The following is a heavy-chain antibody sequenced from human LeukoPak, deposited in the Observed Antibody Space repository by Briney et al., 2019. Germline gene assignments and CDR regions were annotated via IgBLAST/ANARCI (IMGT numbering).Heavy chain of an antibody. CDR2: IKQDGSEK. CDR3: ARASGGYDFWSGSLDY. J-gene: IGHJ4*02. Sequence: GGSLRLSCAASGFTFSSYWMSWVRQAPGKGLEWVANIKQDGSEKYYVDSVKGRFTISRDNAKNSLYLQMNSLRAEDAAVYYCARASGGYDFWSGSLDYWGQGTLVTVSS. D-gene: IGHD3-3*01. CDR1: GFTFSSYW. V-gene: IGHV3-7*01.